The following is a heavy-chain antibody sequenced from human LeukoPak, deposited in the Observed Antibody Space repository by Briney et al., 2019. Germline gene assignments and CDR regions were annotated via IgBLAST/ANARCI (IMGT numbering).Heavy chain of an antibody. CDR3: ARELDVISSGSSVYYQYYYMDV. CDR1: GYTFTSYA. J-gene: IGHJ6*03. Sequence: ASVKVSCKASGYTFTSYAMNWVRQAPGQGLEWMGWINTNTGHPTYAQGFTGRFVFSLDTSVSTAYLRISSLKAEDTAVYYCARELDVISSGSSVYYQYYYMDVWGKGTTVTISS. CDR2: INTNTGHP. V-gene: IGHV7-4-1*02. D-gene: IGHD3-22*01.